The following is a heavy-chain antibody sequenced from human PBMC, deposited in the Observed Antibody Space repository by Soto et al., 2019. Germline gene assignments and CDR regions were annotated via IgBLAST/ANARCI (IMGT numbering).Heavy chain of an antibody. V-gene: IGHV4-31*03. Sequence: QLPLQEPGPGLVKPFQTLSLTCSVSGGSITSGGYYWSWIRQVPGKGLEWIGNIYYTGTPYYNAALKSRLTISVDTSKSQFSLNLCSVTAAATAVYFCARATTTVTTFDSWGQGTQVTVSS. CDR2: IYYTGTP. CDR1: GGSITSGGYY. CDR3: ARATTTVTTFDS. J-gene: IGHJ4*02. D-gene: IGHD4-17*01.